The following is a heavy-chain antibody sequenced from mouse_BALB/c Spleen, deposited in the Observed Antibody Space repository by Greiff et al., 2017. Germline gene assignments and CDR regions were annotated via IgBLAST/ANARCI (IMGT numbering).Heavy chain of an antibody. J-gene: IGHJ3*01. Sequence: VQRVESGPGLVAPSQSLSITCTVSGFSLTSYGVHWVRQPPGKGLEWLGVIWAGGSTNYNSSLMSRLSISKDNSKSQVFLKMNRLQTDDTAMYYCARDHLRWLAYWGQGTLVTVSA. CDR1: GFSLTSYG. CDR2: IWAGGST. CDR3: ARDHLRWLAY. V-gene: IGHV2-9*02.